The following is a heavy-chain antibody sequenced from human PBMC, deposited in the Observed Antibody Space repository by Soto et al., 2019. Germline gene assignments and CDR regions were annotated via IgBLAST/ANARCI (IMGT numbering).Heavy chain of an antibody. V-gene: IGHV1-69*04. CDR1: GGTNSCRT. J-gene: IGHJ3*02. CDR3: ARDATATIAAPDAFDI. D-gene: IGHD6-6*01. CDR2: IIPILDIA. Sequence: SVKATSKAPGGTNSCRTIRWVCHANGQGLEWMGRIIPILDIANYAQKFQGRVTITADKSTSTAYMELSSLRSEDTAVYYCARDATATIAAPDAFDIWGQGTMVTVSS.